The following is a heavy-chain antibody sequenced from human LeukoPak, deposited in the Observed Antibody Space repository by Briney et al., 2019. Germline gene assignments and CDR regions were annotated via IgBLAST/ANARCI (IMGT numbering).Heavy chain of an antibody. CDR3: ARGFLVRGVMSWFDP. Sequence: SETLSLTCAVYGGSFSGYYWSWIRQPPGKGLEWIGEINHSGSTNYNPSLKSRVTISVDTSKNQFSLKLSSVTAADTAVYYCARGFLVRGVMSWFDPWGQGTPVTVSS. CDR1: GGSFSGYY. D-gene: IGHD3-10*01. CDR2: INHSGST. V-gene: IGHV4-34*01. J-gene: IGHJ5*02.